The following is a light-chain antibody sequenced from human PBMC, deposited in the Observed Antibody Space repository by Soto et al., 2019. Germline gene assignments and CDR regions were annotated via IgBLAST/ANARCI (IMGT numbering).Light chain of an antibody. CDR3: QQYGSSPQT. V-gene: IGKV3-20*01. CDR2: GAS. Sequence: EIVLTQSPGTLSLSPGERATLSCRASQSVSSSYLAWYQQKPGQAPRLLIYGASSRATGIPDRFSGSGSGTEFTLTISRLEPEDFAMYYCQQYGSSPQTFGQGTKLEIK. CDR1: QSVSSSY. J-gene: IGKJ2*01.